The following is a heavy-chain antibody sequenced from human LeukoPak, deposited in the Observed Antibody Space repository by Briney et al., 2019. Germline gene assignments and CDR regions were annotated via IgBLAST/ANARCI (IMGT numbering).Heavy chain of an antibody. J-gene: IGHJ4*02. V-gene: IGHV4-34*01. CDR2: INHSGST. CDR3: ARDAGGDSGRRFFDF. D-gene: IGHD3-3*01. CDR1: GGSFSGYY. Sequence: SETLSLTCAVYGGSFSGYYWSWIRQPPGKGLEWIGEINHSGSTNYNPSLKSRVTISVDTSKNQFSLKLSSVTAADTAVYYCARDAGGDSGRRFFDFWGQGTLVTVPS.